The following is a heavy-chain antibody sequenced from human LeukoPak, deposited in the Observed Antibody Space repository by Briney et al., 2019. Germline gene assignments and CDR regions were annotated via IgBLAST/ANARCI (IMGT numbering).Heavy chain of an antibody. CDR3: ARHYDSSGYYDPAFDI. CDR2: IYYSGST. D-gene: IGHD3-22*01. J-gene: IGHJ3*02. V-gene: IGHV4-59*08. Sequence: SETLSLTCTVSGGSINSDYWSWIRQPPGKGLEWIGYIYYSGSTNYNPSLKSRVIISVDTSKNQFSLKLSSVTAADTAVYYCARHYDSSGYYDPAFDIWGQGTMVTVSS. CDR1: GGSINSDY.